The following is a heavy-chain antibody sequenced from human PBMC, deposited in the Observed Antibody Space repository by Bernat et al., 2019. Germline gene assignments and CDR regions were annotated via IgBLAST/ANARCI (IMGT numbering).Heavy chain of an antibody. D-gene: IGHD6-13*01. V-gene: IGHV3-30*18. CDR3: AKIGSSSRREENRFDP. CDR1: GFTFSSYG. Sequence: VQLVESGGGLVQPGGSLRLSCAASGFTFSSYGMHWVRQAPGKGLEWVAVISYDGSNKYYADSVKGRFTISRDNSKNTLYLQMNNLRAEDTAVYYCAKIGSSSRREENRFDPWGQGTLVTVSS. J-gene: IGHJ5*02. CDR2: ISYDGSNK.